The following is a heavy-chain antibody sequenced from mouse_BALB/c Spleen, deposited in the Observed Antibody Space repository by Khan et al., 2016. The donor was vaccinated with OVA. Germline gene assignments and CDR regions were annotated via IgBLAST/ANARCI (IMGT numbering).Heavy chain of an antibody. J-gene: IGHJ3*01. CDR2: INPSNGYT. CDR3: LRDGAYHRNDGWFAF. CDR1: GYTFTSYT. V-gene: IGHV1-4*01. Sequence: QVQLQQSGAELARPGASVKMSCKASGYTFTSYTIHWIKKRPGQGLEWIGYINPSNGYTNYNQKFNDKATLTTDKSSTTAYLQLSSLTSDDSAVYNCLRDGAYHRNDGWFAFWGQGTLVTVSA. D-gene: IGHD2-14*01.